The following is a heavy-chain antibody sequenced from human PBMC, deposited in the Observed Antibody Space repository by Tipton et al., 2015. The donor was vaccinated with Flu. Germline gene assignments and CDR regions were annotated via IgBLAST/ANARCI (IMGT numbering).Heavy chain of an antibody. V-gene: IGHV3-66*02. J-gene: IGHJ4*02. D-gene: IGHD1-26*01. CDR3: ARDKIVGATWRRYYFDY. CDR2: IYSGGST. Sequence: GSLRLSCAASGFTVSSNYMSWVRRAPGKGLEWVSVIYSGGSTYYADSVKGRFTISRDNSKNTLYLQMNSLRAEDTAVYYCARDKIVGATWRRYYFDYWGQGTLVTVSS. CDR1: GFTVSSNY.